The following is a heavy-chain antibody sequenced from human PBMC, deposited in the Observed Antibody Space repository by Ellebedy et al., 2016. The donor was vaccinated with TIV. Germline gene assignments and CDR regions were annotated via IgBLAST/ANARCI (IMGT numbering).Heavy chain of an antibody. CDR3: ARGKGYCPTTRGLLEY. CDR1: GFTISDYL. Sequence: GESLKISCAASGFTISDYLMHWVLTAPGKFLEYVSTISSSGGITYYANSVKGRFTISRDNSKNTLYLQTGSLRTEDMAVYFCARGKGYCPTTRGLLEYWGQGTVVTVSS. D-gene: IGHD2-15*01. V-gene: IGHV3-64*01. J-gene: IGHJ4*02. CDR2: ISSSGGIT.